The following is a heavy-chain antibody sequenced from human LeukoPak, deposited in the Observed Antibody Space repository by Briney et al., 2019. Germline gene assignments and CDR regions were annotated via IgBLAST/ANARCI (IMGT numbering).Heavy chain of an antibody. CDR1: GFTFSSYW. J-gene: IGHJ1*01. CDR2: IKQDGSEK. CDR3: ATQGEHSYDSNRSGYFQH. D-gene: IGHD3-22*01. V-gene: IGHV3-7*01. Sequence: GGSLRLSCAASGFTFSSYWMSWVRQAPGKGLEWVANIKQDGSEKYYVDSVKGRFTISRDNAKNSLYLQMNSLRAEDTAVYYCATQGEHSYDSNRSGYFQHWGQGTLVTVSS.